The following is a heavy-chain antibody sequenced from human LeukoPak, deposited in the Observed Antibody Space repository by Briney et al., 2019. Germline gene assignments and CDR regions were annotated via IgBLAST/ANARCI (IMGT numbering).Heavy chain of an antibody. V-gene: IGHV4-59*01. CDR2: IYYSGST. CDR3: ARTIVVVPAAMWPPGPQYYYYMDV. D-gene: IGHD2-2*01. J-gene: IGHJ6*03. CDR1: GGSISSYY. Sequence: SETLSLTCTVSGGSISSYYWSWIRHPPGKGLEWIGYIYYSGSTNYNPSLKSRVTISVDTSKNQFSLKLSSVTAADTAVYYCARTIVVVPAAMWPPGPQYYYYMDVWGKGTTVTVSS.